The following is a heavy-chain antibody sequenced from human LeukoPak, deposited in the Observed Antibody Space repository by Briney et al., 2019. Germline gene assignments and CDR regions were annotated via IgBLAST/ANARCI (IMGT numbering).Heavy chain of an antibody. CDR1: GYTFTSYG. CDR3: ARDPNSSGPDY. D-gene: IGHD6-19*01. J-gene: IGHJ4*02. V-gene: IGHV1-18*03. Sequence: ASVKVSCKASGYTFTSYGISWVRQAPGQGLEWMGWISAYNGNTNYAQKLQGRVTMTRDTSTSTVYMELSSLRSEDMAVYYCARDPNSSGPDYWGQGTLVTVSS. CDR2: ISAYNGNT.